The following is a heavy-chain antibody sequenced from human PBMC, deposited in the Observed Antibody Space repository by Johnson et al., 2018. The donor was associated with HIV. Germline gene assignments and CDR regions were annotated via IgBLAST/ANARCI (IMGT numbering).Heavy chain of an antibody. CDR3: ARDKVGIVGYDAFDL. J-gene: IGHJ3*01. D-gene: IGHD1-26*01. Sequence: QMLLVVSGGGVVQPGRSLRLSCAASGFTFSSYAMQWVRQAPGKGLAWAAVISSDGSHKYYADSVWGRFTIPRDKSKNTLYLQMNSLRAEDTAVYYCARDKVGIVGYDAFDLWGQGTMVTVSS. CDR1: GFTFSSYA. V-gene: IGHV3-30-3*01. CDR2: ISSDGSHK.